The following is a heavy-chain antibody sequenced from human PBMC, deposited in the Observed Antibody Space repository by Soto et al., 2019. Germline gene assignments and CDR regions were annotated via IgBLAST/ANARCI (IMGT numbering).Heavy chain of an antibody. CDR1: GGSISSGGYY. CDR3: ARDVRAIAALDY. D-gene: IGHD6-13*01. J-gene: IGHJ4*02. V-gene: IGHV4-31*03. Sequence: QVQLQESGPGLVKPSQTLSLTCTVSGGSISSGGYYWSWIRQHPGKGLEWIGYIYYSGSTYYNPSLKSRVTTSVDPSKNQFSLKLSSVTAAATAVYYCARDVRAIAALDYWGQGTLVTVSS. CDR2: IYYSGST.